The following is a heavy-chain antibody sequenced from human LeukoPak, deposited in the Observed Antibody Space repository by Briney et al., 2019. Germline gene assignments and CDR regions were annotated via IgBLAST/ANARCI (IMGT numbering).Heavy chain of an antibody. V-gene: IGHV4-34*01. CDR2: INHSGST. CDR3: ARRGDYMDV. J-gene: IGHJ6*03. D-gene: IGHD3-10*01. Sequence: SETLSLTCAVYGGSFSGYYWSWIRQPPGKGLEWIGEINHSGSTNYNPSLKSRVTMSVDSSKNQFSLKLTSVTAADTAVYYCARRGDYMDVWGQGTTVAMSS. CDR1: GGSFSGYY.